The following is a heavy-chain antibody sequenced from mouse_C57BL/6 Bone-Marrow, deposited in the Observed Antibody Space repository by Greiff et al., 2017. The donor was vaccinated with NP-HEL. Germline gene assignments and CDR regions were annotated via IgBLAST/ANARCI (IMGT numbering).Heavy chain of an antibody. V-gene: IGHV1-64*01. D-gene: IGHD1-1*01. CDR1: GYTFTSYW. CDR3: ARRYYGSSSDD. CDR2: IHPNSGST. Sequence: QVQLQQPGAELVKPGASVKLSCKASGYTFTSYWMHWVKQRPGQGLEWIGMIHPNSGSTNYNEKFKSKATLTVDKSSSTAYMQLSSLTSEDSAVYYWARRYYGSSSDDWGQGTTLTVSS. J-gene: IGHJ2*01.